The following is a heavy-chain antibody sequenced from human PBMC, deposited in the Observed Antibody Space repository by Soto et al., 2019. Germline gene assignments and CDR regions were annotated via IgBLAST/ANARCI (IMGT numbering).Heavy chain of an antibody. J-gene: IGHJ4*02. V-gene: IGHV3-23*01. Sequence: LRLSCAASGFNVGAFAVNWVRQAPGKGLEWVSGISVSDAFIYYADSVRGRLSISRDASENILYLQMNSLRVDDTALYYCTRETVAGITGLDYWGPGTLVTVSS. CDR1: GFNVGAFA. CDR3: TRETVAGITGLDY. CDR2: ISVSDAFI. D-gene: IGHD1-20*01.